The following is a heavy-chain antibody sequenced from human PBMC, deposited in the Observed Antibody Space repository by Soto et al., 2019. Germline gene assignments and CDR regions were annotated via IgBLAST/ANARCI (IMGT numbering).Heavy chain of an antibody. J-gene: IGHJ4*02. CDR1: GFSLTPDRVG. Sequence: QITLKESGPTLVKPTQTLTLTCTFSGFSLTPDRVGVGWIRQPPGEALEWLAVIYWDDSKTYRPSLESRLTNTKDTSKNRVALTMNNMDSLDTATYYCAHAYGGRSLYWGQGTLVTVSS. CDR2: IYWDDSK. V-gene: IGHV2-5*02. CDR3: AHAYGGRSLY. D-gene: IGHD1-26*01.